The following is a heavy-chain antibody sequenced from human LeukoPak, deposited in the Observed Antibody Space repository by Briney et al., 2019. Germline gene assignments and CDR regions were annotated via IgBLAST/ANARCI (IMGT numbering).Heavy chain of an antibody. J-gene: IGHJ6*02. D-gene: IGHD3-3*01. V-gene: IGHV3-21*01. CDR2: ISSSSSNR. CDR3: ARDAGNDFWSGHYTYHYGLDV. Sequence: GGSLRLSCAASGFTISWSSMNWVRQAPGKGLEWVSSISSSSSNRNYADSVKGRFIISRDNAKNLLYLRMNSLRAEDTAVYYCARDAGNDFWSGHYTYHYGLDVWGQGATVTVSS. CDR1: GFTISWSS.